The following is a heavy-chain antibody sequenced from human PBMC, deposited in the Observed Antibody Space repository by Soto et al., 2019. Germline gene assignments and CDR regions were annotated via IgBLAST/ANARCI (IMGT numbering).Heavy chain of an antibody. CDR3: ARDLRFWSGLREDYNWFDP. Sequence: SETLSLTCTVSGGSISSYYWSWIRQPPGKGLEWIGYIYYSGSTNYNPSLKSRVTISVDTSKNQFSLKLSSVTAADTAVYYCARDLRFWSGLREDYNWFDPWGQGTLVTVSS. CDR1: GGSISSYY. CDR2: IYYSGST. J-gene: IGHJ5*02. V-gene: IGHV4-59*01. D-gene: IGHD3-3*01.